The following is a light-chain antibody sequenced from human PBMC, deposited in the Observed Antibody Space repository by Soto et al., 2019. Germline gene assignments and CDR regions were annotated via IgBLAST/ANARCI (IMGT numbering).Light chain of an antibody. CDR1: QSVSSY. Sequence: EILSTQSPAPLTFSPGARPTHSCRASQSVSSYLAWYQQKPGQAPRLLIYDASNRATGIPARFSGSGSGTDFTLTISSLEPEDLAVYYCQQRSNWPPITFGQGTRLEIK. J-gene: IGKJ5*01. CDR2: DAS. CDR3: QQRSNWPPIT. V-gene: IGKV3-11*01.